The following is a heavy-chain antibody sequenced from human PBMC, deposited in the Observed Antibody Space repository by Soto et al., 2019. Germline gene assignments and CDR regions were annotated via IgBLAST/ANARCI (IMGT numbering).Heavy chain of an antibody. CDR1: GGSISIGGYY. CDR3: ARRGRGYCSGGSCVYWFDP. V-gene: IGHV4-31*03. CDR2: IYYSGST. Sequence: PSGTLSLTCTVSGGSISIGGYYWSWIRQHPGKGLEWIGYIYYSGSTYYNPSLKSRVTISVDTSKNQFSLKLSSVTAADTAVYYCARRGRGYCSGGSCVYWFDPWGQGTLVTVSS. J-gene: IGHJ5*02. D-gene: IGHD2-15*01.